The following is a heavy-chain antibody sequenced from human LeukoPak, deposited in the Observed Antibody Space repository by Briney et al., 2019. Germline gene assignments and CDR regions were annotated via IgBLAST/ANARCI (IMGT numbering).Heavy chain of an antibody. CDR3: ARGYSSNWYYFDY. CDR2: IYYTGST. D-gene: IGHD6-13*01. Sequence: PAETLSLTCTASGVSISTFYWSWVRQPPGKGLEWVGDIYYTGSTNYNPSLKSRVTISVDTSKNPFSLKLSSVTAADTAVYYCARGYSSNWYYFDYWGQGTLVTVSS. J-gene: IGHJ4*02. CDR1: GVSISTFY. V-gene: IGHV4-59*08.